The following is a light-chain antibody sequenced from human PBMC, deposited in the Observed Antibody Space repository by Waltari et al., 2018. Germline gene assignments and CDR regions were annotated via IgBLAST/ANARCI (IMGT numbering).Light chain of an antibody. J-gene: IGKJ3*01. CDR3: QSYDSSLSGFYV. CDR1: QSLLDSDDGPTY. V-gene: IGKV2-40*01. CDR2: LAS. Sequence: DIVMTQTPLSLPVTPGEPAAIPCRSSQSLLDSDDGPTYLDWYLQKPVQPPKLLIYLASTRESGVPDRFSGSGSGTDFTLTISSLQAEDVAVYYCQSYDSSLSGFYVFGTGT.